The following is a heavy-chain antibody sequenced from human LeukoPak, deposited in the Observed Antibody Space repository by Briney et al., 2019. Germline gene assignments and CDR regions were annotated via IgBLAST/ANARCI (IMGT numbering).Heavy chain of an antibody. D-gene: IGHD2-2*01. CDR1: GLTFSSYA. CDR2: ISGSGGST. J-gene: IGHJ6*02. Sequence: GGSLRLSCTASGLTFSSYAMSWVRQAPGKGLEWVSGISGSGGSTYCADSVKGRFTISRDNSKNTLYLQMNTLRAEDTAVYYCATLGYCSSTSCYGYYYGMDVWGQGTTVTVSS. CDR3: ATLGYCSSTSCYGYYYGMDV. V-gene: IGHV3-23*01.